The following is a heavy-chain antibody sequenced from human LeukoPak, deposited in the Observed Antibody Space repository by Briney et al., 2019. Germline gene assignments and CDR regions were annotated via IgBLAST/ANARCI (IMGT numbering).Heavy chain of an antibody. Sequence: PGRSLRLSCAASGFTLSSYGMHWVRQAPGKRLEWVAVISYDGSNKYYADSVKGRFTISRDNSKNTLYLQMNSLRPEDTAVYYCARDRGRWLSFSEYFRNWGQGTRVTVPS. CDR2: ISYDGSNK. CDR1: GFTLSSYG. V-gene: IGHV3-30*03. CDR3: ARDRGRWLSFSEYFRN. J-gene: IGHJ1*01. D-gene: IGHD6-19*01.